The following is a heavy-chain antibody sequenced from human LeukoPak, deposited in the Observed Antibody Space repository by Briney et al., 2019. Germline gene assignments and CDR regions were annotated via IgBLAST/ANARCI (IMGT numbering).Heavy chain of an antibody. Sequence: GGSLRLSCAASGFTLSDYYMSWIRQAPGKGLEWVSYISSSGSTIYYADSVKGRFTISRDNAKNSLYLQMNSLRAEDTAVYYCATYYYDSSGSFDYWGQGTLVTVSS. CDR1: GFTLSDYY. D-gene: IGHD3-22*01. V-gene: IGHV3-11*01. J-gene: IGHJ4*02. CDR3: ATYYYDSSGSFDY. CDR2: ISSSGSTI.